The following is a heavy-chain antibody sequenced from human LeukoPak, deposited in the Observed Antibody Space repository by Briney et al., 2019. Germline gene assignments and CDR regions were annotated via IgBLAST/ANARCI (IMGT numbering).Heavy chain of an antibody. CDR1: GFTFSTYG. V-gene: IGHV3-23*01. CDR2: ISGRDTKT. J-gene: IGHJ4*02. Sequence: GGSLRLSCAASGFTFSTYGMSWVRQAPGKGLEWVSAISGRDTKTYYADSGRGRFTISRDNSKNTLYLQMNSLRADDTAIYYCAKRSDYGSNWNYLDYWGQGAPVTVSS. D-gene: IGHD4-23*01. CDR3: AKRSDYGSNWNYLDY.